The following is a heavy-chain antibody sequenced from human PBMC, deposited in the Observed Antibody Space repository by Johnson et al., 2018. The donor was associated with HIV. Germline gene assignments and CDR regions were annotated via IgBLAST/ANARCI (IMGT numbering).Heavy chain of an antibody. Sequence: QMLLVESGGGLVKPGGSLRLSCAASGFTFSDYYMSWIRQAPGKGLEWVSAISGSGGSTYYADSVKGRFTISRDNSKNTLYLQMNSLRAEDTAVYYCAKGIVVGVRAFDIWGQGTMVTVSS. J-gene: IGHJ3*02. D-gene: IGHD3-22*01. CDR3: AKGIVVGVRAFDI. CDR2: ISGSGGST. V-gene: IGHV3-11*04. CDR1: GFTFSDYY.